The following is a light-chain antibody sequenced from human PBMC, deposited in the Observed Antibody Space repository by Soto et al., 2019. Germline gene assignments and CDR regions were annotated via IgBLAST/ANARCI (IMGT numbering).Light chain of an antibody. CDR3: QQYNNWPPIT. V-gene: IGKV3-20*01. J-gene: IGKJ5*01. CDR1: ESISSSY. CDR2: AAS. Sequence: DIVLTQSPGTLSLSPGEGATISCRASESISSSYLAWYQQRPGQSPRLLIYAASSRAAGIPDRFSGSGSGADFTLTISRLEPEDFAVYYCQQYNNWPPITFGQGTRLEIK.